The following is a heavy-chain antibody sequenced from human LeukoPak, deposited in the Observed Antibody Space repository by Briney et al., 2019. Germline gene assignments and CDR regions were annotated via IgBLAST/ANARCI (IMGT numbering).Heavy chain of an antibody. CDR3: ARNLPSTGDFDY. D-gene: IGHD7-27*01. CDR2: MNPKSGDT. CDR1: GYTLTNYD. J-gene: IGHJ4*02. Sequence: ASVKVSCKASGYTLTNYDINWVRHVTGQGFEWLGWMNPKSGDTGYAQKFQGRVTMTRITSISTAYMELSGLTSEDTAVYYCARNLPSTGDFDYWGQGTLVSVSS. V-gene: IGHV1-8*01.